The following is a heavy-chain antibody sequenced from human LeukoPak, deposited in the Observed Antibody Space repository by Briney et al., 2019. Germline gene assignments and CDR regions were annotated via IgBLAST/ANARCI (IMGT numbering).Heavy chain of an antibody. CDR2: IKEDGSET. CDR1: GFIFKKYW. CDR3: ARDFTTSSTAYLHH. D-gene: IGHD6-6*01. V-gene: IGHV3-7*01. Sequence: GGSLRLSCAASGFIFKKYWMNWVRQVPGKGLECLANIKEDGSETYYADSVKGRFTISRDNAKNSLFLQMNSLRAEDTAVYYCARDFTTSSTAYLHHWGQGTLVTVSS. J-gene: IGHJ1*01.